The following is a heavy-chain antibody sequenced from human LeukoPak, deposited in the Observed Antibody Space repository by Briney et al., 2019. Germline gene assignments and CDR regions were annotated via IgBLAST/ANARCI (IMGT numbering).Heavy chain of an antibody. Sequence: ASVKVSCKASGGTFSSYAISWVRQAPGQGLEWMGGIIPIFGTANYAQKFQGRVTITADESTSTAYMELSSLRSEDTAVYYCARDPTSRPRGMDVWGQGTTVTVSS. CDR2: IIPIFGTA. J-gene: IGHJ6*02. CDR3: ARDPTSRPRGMDV. V-gene: IGHV1-69*13. CDR1: GGTFSSYA.